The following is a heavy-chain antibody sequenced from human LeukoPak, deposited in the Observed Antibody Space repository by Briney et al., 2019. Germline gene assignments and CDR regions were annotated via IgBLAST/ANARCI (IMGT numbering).Heavy chain of an antibody. V-gene: IGHV1-8*01. J-gene: IGHJ4*02. CDR3: ARGRFSANRPPLRWLKTQVHDY. CDR2: MNPNSGNT. Sequence: ASVKVSCKASGYTFTSYDINWVRQATGQRLEWMGWMNPNSGNTGYAQKFQDRVTMTRNTSISTAYMELSSLRSEDTAVYYCARGRFSANRPPLRWLKTQVHDYWGQGTLVTVSS. D-gene: IGHD2-21*01. CDR1: GYTFTSYD.